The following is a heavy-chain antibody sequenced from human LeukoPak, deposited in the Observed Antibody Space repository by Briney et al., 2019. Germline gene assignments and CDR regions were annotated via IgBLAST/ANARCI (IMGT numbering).Heavy chain of an antibody. CDR2: IYTSGST. CDR3: ARDPPPYYYYMDV. Sequence: SETLSLTCTVSGGSISSGSYYWSWIRQPAGEGLEWIGRIYTSGSTNYNPSLKSRVTISVDTSKNQFSLKLSSVTAADTAVYYCARDPPPYYYYMDVWGKGTTVTVSS. V-gene: IGHV4-61*02. J-gene: IGHJ6*03. CDR1: GGSISSGSYY.